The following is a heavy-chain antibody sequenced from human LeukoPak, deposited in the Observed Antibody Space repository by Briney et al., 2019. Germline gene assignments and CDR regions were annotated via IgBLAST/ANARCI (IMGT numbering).Heavy chain of an antibody. V-gene: IGHV4-61*02. Sequence: SETLSLTCTVSGGSISSGSYYWGWDRQPAGKGLEWIGRIYTSGSTNYNPSLKSRVTISIYTSKTQFSLKLSSVTAADTAVYYCARDQGRRIAAGSVDYYYMDVWGKGTTVTVPS. D-gene: IGHD6-6*01. J-gene: IGHJ6*03. CDR1: GGSISSGSYY. CDR2: IYTSGST. CDR3: ARDQGRRIAAGSVDYYYMDV.